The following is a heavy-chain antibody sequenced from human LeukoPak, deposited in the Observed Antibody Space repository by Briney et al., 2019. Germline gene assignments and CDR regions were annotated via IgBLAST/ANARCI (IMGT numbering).Heavy chain of an antibody. CDR2: IIPILGIA. CDR3: AGDYWLPRYYFDY. D-gene: IGHD6-19*01. J-gene: IGHJ4*02. Sequence: SVKVSCKASGGTFSSYAISWVRQAPGQGLEWMGRIIPILGIANYAQKFQGRVTITADKSTSTAYMELSSLRSEDTAVYYCAGDYWLPRYYFDYWGQGTLVTVSS. V-gene: IGHV1-69*04. CDR1: GGTFSSYA.